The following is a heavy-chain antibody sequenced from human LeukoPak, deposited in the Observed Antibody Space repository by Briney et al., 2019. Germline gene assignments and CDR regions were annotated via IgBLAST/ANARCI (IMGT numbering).Heavy chain of an antibody. CDR1: GYTFTSYA. V-gene: IGHV7-4-1*02. Sequence: GASVKVSCKASGYTFTSYAMNWVRQAPGQGLEWMGWINTNTGNPTYAQGFTGRFVFSLDTSVSTAYLQISSLKAEDTAVYHCAIVTIFGVVSLFDYWGQGTLVTVSS. CDR2: INTNTGNP. CDR3: AIVTIFGVVSLFDY. D-gene: IGHD3-3*01. J-gene: IGHJ4*02.